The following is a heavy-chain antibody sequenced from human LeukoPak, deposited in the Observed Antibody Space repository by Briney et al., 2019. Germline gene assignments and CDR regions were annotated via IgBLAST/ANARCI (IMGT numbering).Heavy chain of an antibody. CDR1: GYTFTSYG. J-gene: IGHJ4*02. CDR3: ARSYSSSSIGDY. V-gene: IGHV1-18*01. D-gene: IGHD6-6*01. CDR2: ISAYNGNT. Sequence: ASVKVSCKASGYTFTSYGISWVRQAPGQGLEWMGWISAYNGNTNYAQKLQGRVTMTTDTSTSTAYMGLRGLRSDDTAVYYCARSYSSSSIGDYWGQGTLVTVSS.